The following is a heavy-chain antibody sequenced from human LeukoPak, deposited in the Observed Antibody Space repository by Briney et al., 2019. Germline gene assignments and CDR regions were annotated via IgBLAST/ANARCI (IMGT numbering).Heavy chain of an antibody. CDR1: GFTVSTNC. Sequence: PRGSLRLSCAASGFTVSTNCMTWVRQAPRKGLEWVSTIYSGGTTYYADSVMGRFTISRHNSRNTLYLQMNSLRAEDTAVYYCARVGVVPAAIPDGFDIWGQGTMVSGSS. V-gene: IGHV3-53*04. D-gene: IGHD2-2*01. CDR3: ARVGVVPAAIPDGFDI. CDR2: IYSGGTT. J-gene: IGHJ3*02.